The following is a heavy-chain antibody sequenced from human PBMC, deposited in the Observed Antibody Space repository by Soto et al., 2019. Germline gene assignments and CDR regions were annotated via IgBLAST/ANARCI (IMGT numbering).Heavy chain of an antibody. CDR1: GGSISSSSYY. J-gene: IGHJ4*02. CDR3: AREYSSAPEY. Sequence: QLQLQESGPGLVKPSETLSLTCTVSGGSISSSSYYWGGLRQPPGKGLEWIGSIYYRGGTFYSPSLRSRVTISVDPSKNQSPLRVSSVTAADTAVYYCAREYSSAPEYWCQGTLVTVSS. CDR2: IYYRGGT. V-gene: IGHV4-39*02. D-gene: IGHD6-25*01.